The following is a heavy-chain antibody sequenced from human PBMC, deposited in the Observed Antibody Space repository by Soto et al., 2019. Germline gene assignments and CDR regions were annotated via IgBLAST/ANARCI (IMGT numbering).Heavy chain of an antibody. CDR1: GYSFTTYD. D-gene: IGHD2-2*01. V-gene: IGHV1-8*01. J-gene: IGHJ6*02. CDR3: ARGLYCINNNCPRPYYYFGMDV. CDR2: MNRNSGDT. Sequence: QVQLVQSGAEVKKPGASVKVSCTVSGYSFTTYDINWVRQATGEGLEWLGWMNRNSGDTGYAQKFQGRVTMTRDTSTSTAYMELSSLTSEDTAVYYCARGLYCINNNCPRPYYYFGMDVWGQGTTVTVSS.